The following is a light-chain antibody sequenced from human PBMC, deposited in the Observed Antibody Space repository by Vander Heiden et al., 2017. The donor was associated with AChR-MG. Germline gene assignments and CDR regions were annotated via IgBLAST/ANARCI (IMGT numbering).Light chain of an antibody. V-gene: IGLV2-14*03. CDR1: SSDVGGYNY. CDR2: DVS. CDR3: SSYTSSSRYV. J-gene: IGLJ1*01. Sequence: QSALPHPAAVSGSPGQAVTISCTGTSSDVGGYNYVSWYQQHPGKAPKLMIYDVSNRPSGVSNRFSGSKSGNTASLTISGLQAEDEADYYCSSYTSSSRYVFGTGTKVTVL.